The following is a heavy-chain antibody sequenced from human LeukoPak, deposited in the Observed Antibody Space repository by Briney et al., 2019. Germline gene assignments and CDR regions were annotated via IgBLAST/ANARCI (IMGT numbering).Heavy chain of an antibody. CDR2: IYHSGST. CDR1: GYSISSGYY. CDR3: AKNSLYGDHFDS. D-gene: IGHD4-17*01. Sequence: KPSETLSLTCTVSGYSISSGYYWGWIRQPPGKGLEWIGSIYHSGSTYYNPSLKSRVTISIDKSKNHFSLKLSSVTAADTAIYYCAKNSLYGDHFDSWGQGALVTVSS. J-gene: IGHJ4*02. V-gene: IGHV4-38-2*02.